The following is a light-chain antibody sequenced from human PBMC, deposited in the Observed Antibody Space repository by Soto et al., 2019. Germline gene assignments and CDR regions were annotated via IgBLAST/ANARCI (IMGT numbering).Light chain of an antibody. CDR3: QQYNNWAS. V-gene: IGKV3-15*01. Sequence: EIVMTQSPATLSVSPGERATLSCRASQSVSSNLAWYQQKPGQAPRLLIYGASTRATGIPARFSGSGSGTEITLAICNLESEDFAVYYCQQYNNWASFGQGTKVDIK. CDR1: QSVSSN. CDR2: GAS. J-gene: IGKJ2*01.